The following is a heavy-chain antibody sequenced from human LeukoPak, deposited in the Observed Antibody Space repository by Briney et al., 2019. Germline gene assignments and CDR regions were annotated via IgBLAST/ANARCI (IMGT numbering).Heavy chain of an antibody. Sequence: PGGSLRLSCAASGFTFSGYSMNWVRQAPGKGLEWASSISSSSSYIYYADSVKGRFTISRDNAKNSLYLQMNSLRAEDTAVYYCARAAVAATFDYWGQGTLVTVSP. CDR2: ISSSSSYI. CDR1: GFTFSGYS. CDR3: ARAAVAATFDY. V-gene: IGHV3-21*01. J-gene: IGHJ4*02. D-gene: IGHD6-19*01.